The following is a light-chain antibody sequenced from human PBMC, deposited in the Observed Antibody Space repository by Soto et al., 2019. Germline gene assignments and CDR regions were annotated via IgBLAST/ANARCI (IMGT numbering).Light chain of an antibody. Sequence: QSVLTQSPSASASLGVSVKLTCTLSSGHSSYAIAWHQQQPEKGPRYLMKLNSDGSHSKGDGIPDRFSGSSSGAERYLTISSLQSEDEADYYCQTWGTGHVVFGGGTKLTVL. CDR1: SGHSSYA. CDR2: LNSDGSH. CDR3: QTWGTGHVV. V-gene: IGLV4-69*01. J-gene: IGLJ2*01.